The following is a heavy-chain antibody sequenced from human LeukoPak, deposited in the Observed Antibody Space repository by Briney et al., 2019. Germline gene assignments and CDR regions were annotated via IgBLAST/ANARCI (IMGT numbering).Heavy chain of an antibody. CDR3: AREYYYGSGSYYNDY. D-gene: IGHD3-10*01. V-gene: IGHV3-30-3*01. Sequence: PGRSLRLSCAASGFTFSSYAMHWVRQAPGKGLEWVAVISYDGSNKYYADSVKGRFTISRDNSKNTLYLQMNSLRAEDTAVYYCAREYYYGSGSYYNDYWGQGTLVTVSS. CDR1: GFTFSSYA. CDR2: ISYDGSNK. J-gene: IGHJ4*02.